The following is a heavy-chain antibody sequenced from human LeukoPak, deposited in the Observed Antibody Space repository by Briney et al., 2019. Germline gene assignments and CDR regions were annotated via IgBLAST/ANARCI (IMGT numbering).Heavy chain of an antibody. CDR2: IYYSGIT. J-gene: IGHJ4*02. CDR1: GCSISIGGYY. V-gene: IGHV4-31*03. D-gene: IGHD3-10*01. CDR3: ARVTSGEFADY. Sequence: SETLSLTCTVSGCSISIGGYYWRWIRQHPGKGLEWIGYIYYSGITYYNPSLKSRVIISVDRSKNQFSLYLSSVTAADTAVYYCARVTSGEFADYWGQGTLVTVSS.